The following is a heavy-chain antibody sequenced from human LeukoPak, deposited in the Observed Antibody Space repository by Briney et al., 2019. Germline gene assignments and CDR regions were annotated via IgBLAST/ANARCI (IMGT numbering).Heavy chain of an antibody. J-gene: IGHJ6*03. CDR2: IIPIFGTA. Sequence: SVKVSCKASGGTFSSYAISWVRQAPGQGLEWMGGIIPIFGTANYAQKFQGRVTITADKSTSTAYMELSSLRSEDAAVYYCARGGVDYYYMDVWGKGTTVTISS. CDR3: ARGGVDYYYMDV. CDR1: GGTFSSYA. V-gene: IGHV1-69*06.